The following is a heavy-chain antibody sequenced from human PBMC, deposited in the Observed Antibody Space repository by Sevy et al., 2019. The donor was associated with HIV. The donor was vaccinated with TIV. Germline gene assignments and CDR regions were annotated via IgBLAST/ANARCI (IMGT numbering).Heavy chain of an antibody. J-gene: IGHJ4*02. CDR3: AREGTPTYYDFWSGYRLYYFDY. Sequence: SETLSLTCTVSGGSISSYYWSWIRQPAGKGLEWIGRIYTSGSTNYNPSLNSRVTMSVDTSTNQFSLKLSSVTAADTAVYYCAREGTPTYYDFWSGYRLYYFDYWGQGTLVTVSS. CDR2: IYTSGST. CDR1: GGSISSYY. D-gene: IGHD3-3*01. V-gene: IGHV4-4*07.